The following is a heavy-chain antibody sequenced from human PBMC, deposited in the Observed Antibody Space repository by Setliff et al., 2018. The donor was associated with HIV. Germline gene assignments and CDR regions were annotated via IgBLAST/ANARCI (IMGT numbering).Heavy chain of an antibody. CDR1: GYTFSNFA. CDR3: ARVRVGALLNAFDF. J-gene: IGHJ3*01. D-gene: IGHD1-26*01. V-gene: IGHV1-18*01. CDR2: ISGYDENI. Sequence: ASVKVSCKASGYTFSNFAVSWVRQAPGQGLEWMGWISGYDENIKYAQKFQGRVTMTTDTTSSTSYLGLRSLTSDDTAMYYCARVRVGALLNAFDFWGQGTMVTVSS.